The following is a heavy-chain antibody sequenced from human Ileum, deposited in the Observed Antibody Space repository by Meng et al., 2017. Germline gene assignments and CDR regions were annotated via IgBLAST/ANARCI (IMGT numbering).Heavy chain of an antibody. D-gene: IGHD3-3*02. V-gene: IGHV1-2*06. CDR1: GYTFTDYF. J-gene: IGHJ4*02. CDR2: INPKSGAT. Sequence: LVQARVEAKKPWSSLKGSCKASGYTFTDYFVHWVLQAPGQGLEWMGRINPKSGATAYAQKFQGRVTVTSDTSISTAYLDLISLTSDDTALYYCVRSNIFGWNPRDHWGQGTLVTVSS. CDR3: VRSNIFGWNPRDH.